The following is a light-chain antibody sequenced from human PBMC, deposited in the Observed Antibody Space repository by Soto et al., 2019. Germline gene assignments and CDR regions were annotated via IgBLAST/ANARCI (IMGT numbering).Light chain of an antibody. CDR1: QSISSW. CDR3: QQYDSYSTEVT. CDR2: KAS. J-gene: IGKJ3*01. Sequence: DIQMTQSPSTLSASVGDRVAITCRTNQSISSWLAWYQQKPGKAPKLLIYKASNLDSGVPSRFSGSGSGTEFTLTISSLQPDDFATYYCQQYDSYSTEVTFGPGTKVEVK. V-gene: IGKV1-5*03.